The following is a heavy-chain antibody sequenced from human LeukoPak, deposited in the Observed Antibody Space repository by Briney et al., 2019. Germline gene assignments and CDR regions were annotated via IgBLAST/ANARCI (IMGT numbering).Heavy chain of an antibody. V-gene: IGHV1-69*04. Sequence: SVKVSCKASGGTFNTYAITWVRQAPGQGLEWMGRIIPILDAADSAQKFQGRLTISADKSTSTVYMELSSLRSEDTAIYFCARFPVRGYTYGSVIHHMDVWGQGTTVTVSS. CDR3: ARFPVRGYTYGSVIHHMDV. D-gene: IGHD5-18*01. J-gene: IGHJ6*02. CDR1: GGTFNTYA. CDR2: IIPILDAA.